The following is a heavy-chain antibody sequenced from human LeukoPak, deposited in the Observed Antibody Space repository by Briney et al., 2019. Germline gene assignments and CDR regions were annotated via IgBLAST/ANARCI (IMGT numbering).Heavy chain of an antibody. D-gene: IGHD6-13*01. Sequence: GGSLRLSCAASGFTFSSYAMHWVRQAPGKGLEWVAVISHDGSNKYYADSVKGRFTISRDNSKNTLYLEMNSLRADDTAVYYCAKDRPTVYSSSWLHFLDSWGQGTLVTVSS. CDR2: ISHDGSNK. CDR3: AKDRPTVYSSSWLHFLDS. V-gene: IGHV3-30*04. J-gene: IGHJ4*02. CDR1: GFTFSSYA.